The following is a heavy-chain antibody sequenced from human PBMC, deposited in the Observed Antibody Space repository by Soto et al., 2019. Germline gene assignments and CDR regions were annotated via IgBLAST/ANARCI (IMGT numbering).Heavy chain of an antibody. CDR3: ARVVMTTVVTGNYYYYGMDV. J-gene: IGHJ6*02. CDR2: IIPIFGTA. V-gene: IGHV1-69*06. CDR1: GGTFSSYA. Sequence: GASVKVSCKASGGTFSSYAISWVRQAPGQGLEWMGGIIPIFGTANYAQKFQGRVTITADKSTSTAYMELSSLRSEDTAVYYCARVVMTTVVTGNYYYYGMDVWGQGTTVTVSS. D-gene: IGHD4-17*01.